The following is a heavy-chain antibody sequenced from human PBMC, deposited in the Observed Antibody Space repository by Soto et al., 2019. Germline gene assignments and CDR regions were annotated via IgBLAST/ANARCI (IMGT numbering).Heavy chain of an antibody. CDR3: ARDRLIAVTGLLRN. D-gene: IGHD6-19*01. CDR2: ISAYDDKT. CDR1: GYPFTSYG. Sequence: GASVKVSCKTSGYPFTSYGINWVRQAPGQGPEWMGWISAYDDKTIYSQKFQGRVTLTADTSTTTAYMELRGLRFDDTAVYYCARDRLIAVTGLLRNWGQGTLVNVSS. V-gene: IGHV1-18*01. J-gene: IGHJ4*02.